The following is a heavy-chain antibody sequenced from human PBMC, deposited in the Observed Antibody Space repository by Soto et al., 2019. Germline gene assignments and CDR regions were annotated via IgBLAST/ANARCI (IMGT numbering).Heavy chain of an antibody. CDR2: IKTDGTYA. Sequence: EVQLVESGGDLVPPGGSLRLSCAASGFTFSTYWMHWVRQAPGKGLLWVSRIKTDGTYATYADSVKGRFTISRDNAKNTLYLQRNRLRVEDAAVYYCAAGGSGYYANWGQGTLVTVSS. CDR1: GFTFSTYW. J-gene: IGHJ4*02. D-gene: IGHD3-22*01. CDR3: AAGGSGYYAN. V-gene: IGHV3-74*01.